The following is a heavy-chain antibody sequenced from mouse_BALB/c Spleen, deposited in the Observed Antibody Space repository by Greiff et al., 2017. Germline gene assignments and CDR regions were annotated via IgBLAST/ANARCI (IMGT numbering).Heavy chain of an antibody. CDR2: ISYDGSN. CDR1: GYSITSGYY. CDR3: AREVPFAY. Sequence: DVKLVESGPGLVKPSQSLSLTCSVTGYSITSGYYWNWIRQFPGNKLEWMGYISYDGSNNYNPSLKNRISITRDTSKNQFFLKLNSVTTEDTATYYCAREVPFAYWGQGTLVTVSA. J-gene: IGHJ3*01. V-gene: IGHV3-6*02.